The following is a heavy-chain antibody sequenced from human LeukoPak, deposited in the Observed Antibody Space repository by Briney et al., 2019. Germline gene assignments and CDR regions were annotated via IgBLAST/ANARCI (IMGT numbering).Heavy chain of an antibody. Sequence: GGSLRLSCAASGFTFDDYAMHWVRQAPGKGLEWVSCISWNSGSIGYADSVKGRFTISRDNAKNSLYLQMNSLRAEDTALYYCAKARGDGYNYAHFDYWGQGTLVTVSS. CDR2: ISWNSGSI. CDR3: AKARGDGYNYAHFDY. D-gene: IGHD5-24*01. CDR1: GFTFDDYA. V-gene: IGHV3-9*01. J-gene: IGHJ4*02.